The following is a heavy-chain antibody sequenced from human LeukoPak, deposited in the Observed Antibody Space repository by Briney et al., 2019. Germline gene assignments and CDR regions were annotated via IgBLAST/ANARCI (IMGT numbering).Heavy chain of an antibody. J-gene: IGHJ4*02. CDR2: IYYCGRT. CDR1: GGSISSDY. D-gene: IGHD4-11*01. CDR3: ARGFYSPHY. Sequence: PSETLSLTCTVSGGSISSDYWSWIRQPPGKGLEWIGYIYYCGRTYYNPSLKSRISISVDTSKNQFSLKLSSVTAADTAVYYCARGFYSPHYWGQGTLVSVPS. V-gene: IGHV4-59*01.